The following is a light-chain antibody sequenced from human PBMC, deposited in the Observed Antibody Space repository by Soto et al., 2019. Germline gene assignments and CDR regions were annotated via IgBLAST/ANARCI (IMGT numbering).Light chain of an antibody. CDR2: DAS. Sequence: EVVVTQSPATLSVSPGERATLSCRASESVCRHLACYHQKPGQAPQLLIFDASTRATGVPARFSGSGSGTEFTLTVSSLQSEDIAVYFCQQYNNWPPNFGQGTRLEIK. CDR1: ESVCRH. CDR3: QQYNNWPPN. V-gene: IGKV3-15*01. J-gene: IGKJ5*01.